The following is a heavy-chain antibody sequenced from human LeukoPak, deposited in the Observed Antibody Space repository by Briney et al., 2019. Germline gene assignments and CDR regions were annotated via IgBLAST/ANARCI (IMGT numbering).Heavy chain of an antibody. CDR2: IIPIFGTA. J-gene: IGHJ4*02. D-gene: IGHD6-6*01. CDR1: GGTFSSYA. V-gene: IGHV1-69*13. CDR3: AFLGSSWTRLIAARSNFDY. Sequence: ASVKVSCKASGGTFSSYAISWVRQAPGQGLEWMGGIIPIFGTANYAQKFQGRVTITADESTSTAYMELSSLRSEDTAVYYCAFLGSSWTRLIAARSNFDYWGQGTLVTVSS.